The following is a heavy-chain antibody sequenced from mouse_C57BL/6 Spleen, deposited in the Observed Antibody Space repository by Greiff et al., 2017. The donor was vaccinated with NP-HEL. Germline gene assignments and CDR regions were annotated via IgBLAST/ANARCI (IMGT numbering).Heavy chain of an antibody. CDR3: TGDYDGFAY. CDR2: ISSGGDYI. CDR1: GFTFSSYA. J-gene: IGHJ3*01. V-gene: IGHV5-9-1*02. D-gene: IGHD2-4*01. Sequence: DVMLVESGEGLVKPGGSLKLSCAASGFTFSSYAMSWVRQTPEKRLEWVAYISSGGDYIYYADTVQGRFTISRENARNTLYLQMSSLKSEDTAMYYCTGDYDGFAYWGQGTLVTVSA.